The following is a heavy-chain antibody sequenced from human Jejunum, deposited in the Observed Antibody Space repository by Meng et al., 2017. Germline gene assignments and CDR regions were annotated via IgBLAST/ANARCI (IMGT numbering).Heavy chain of an antibody. D-gene: IGHD1-26*01. CDR1: GYTFTAYY. V-gene: IGHV1-2*06. J-gene: IGHJ4*02. CDR2: INPNNGDT. CDR3: VGDYRLRGSYYFDY. Sequence: ASVQDSCKASGYTFTAYYMHWVRQAPGQVLEWMGRINPNNGDTKYGQNFQGRVTMTRDTYISTAYMELSRLTSDDTALYYCVGDYRLRGSYYFDYWGQGTLVTVSS.